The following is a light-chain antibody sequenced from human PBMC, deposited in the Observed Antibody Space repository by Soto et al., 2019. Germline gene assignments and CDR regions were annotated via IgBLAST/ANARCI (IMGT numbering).Light chain of an antibody. J-gene: IGKJ5*01. Sequence: EIVLTQSPATLSLSPGERATLSCRASQSVGSYLAWYQQKPGQAPRLLIYDASNRATGIPARFSGSGSGTDYPLTISSLEPEDFSVYYCQQRSNWPTITFGQGTRLEIK. V-gene: IGKV3-11*01. CDR1: QSVGSY. CDR2: DAS. CDR3: QQRSNWPTIT.